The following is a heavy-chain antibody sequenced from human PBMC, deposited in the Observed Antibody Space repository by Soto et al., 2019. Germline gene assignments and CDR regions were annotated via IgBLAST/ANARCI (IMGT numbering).Heavy chain of an antibody. V-gene: IGHV4-39*01. CDR1: GGSISSSSYY. D-gene: IGHD2-15*01. CDR3: ARLPSWLVAATESGFDY. J-gene: IGHJ4*02. CDR2: IYYSGST. Sequence: ETLSLTCTVSGGSISSSSYYWGWIRQPPGKGLEWIGSIYYSGSTYYNPSLKSRVTISVDTSKNQFSLKLSSVTAADTAVYYCARLPSWLVAATESGFDYWGQGTLVTSPQ.